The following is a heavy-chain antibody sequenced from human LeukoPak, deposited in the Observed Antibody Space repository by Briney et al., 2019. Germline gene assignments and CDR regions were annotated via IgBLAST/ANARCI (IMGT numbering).Heavy chain of an antibody. V-gene: IGHV3-21*01. J-gene: IGHJ1*01. CDR1: GFTFSSYI. D-gene: IGHD6-19*01. CDR3: ARDRPPGYSSGWPEYFQH. Sequence: GGSLRLSCAASGFTFSSYIMNWVRQAPGKGLEWVSSISGSSNYIYYADSVKGRFTISRDNAMNSLYLQMNSLRVEDTAVYYCARDRPPGYSSGWPEYFQHWGQGTLVTVSS. CDR2: ISGSSNYI.